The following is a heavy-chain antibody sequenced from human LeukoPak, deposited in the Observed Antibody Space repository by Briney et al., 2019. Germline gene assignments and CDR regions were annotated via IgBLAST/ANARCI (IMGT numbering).Heavy chain of an antibody. CDR3: VRRGDASSGWGDHDF. CDR1: GFTFNRNA. CDR2: IGGIGDKT. V-gene: IGHV3-23*01. Sequence: GGSLRLSCAASGFTFNRNAISWVRQAPGKGREWVSTIGGIGDKTFYADSVKGRFTISRDNSKNMVHLQMNSLAGEDTALYYCVRRGDASSGWGDHDFWGQGALVTVSS. J-gene: IGHJ4*02. D-gene: IGHD6-19*01.